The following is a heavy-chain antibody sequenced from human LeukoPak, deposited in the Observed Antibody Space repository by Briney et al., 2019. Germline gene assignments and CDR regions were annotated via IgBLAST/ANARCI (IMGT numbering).Heavy chain of an antibody. CDR3: ARVRENTAMVLSYFDY. V-gene: IGHV4-59*12. CDR2: IYYGGST. J-gene: IGHJ4*02. CDR1: GGSISSYY. D-gene: IGHD5-18*01. Sequence: SSETLSLTCTVSGGSISSYYWTWIRQPPGKGLEWIGYIYYGGSTNYSPSLKSRVSISVDTSKNQFSLKLSSVTAADTAVYYCARVRENTAMVLSYFDYWGQGTLVTVSS.